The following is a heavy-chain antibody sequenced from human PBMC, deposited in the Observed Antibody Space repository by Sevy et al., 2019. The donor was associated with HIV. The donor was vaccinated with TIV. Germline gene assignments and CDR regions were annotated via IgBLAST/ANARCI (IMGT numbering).Heavy chain of an antibody. Sequence: GGSQRLSCAASGFTFSSYAMSWVRQAPGKGLEWVSAISGSGGSTYYADSVKGRFTISRDNSKNTLYLQMNSLRAEDTAIYYCAKVRYYDSSGCSLVQHWGQGTLVTVSS. V-gene: IGHV3-23*01. CDR1: GFTFSSYA. D-gene: IGHD3-22*01. J-gene: IGHJ1*01. CDR2: ISGSGGST. CDR3: AKVRYYDSSGCSLVQH.